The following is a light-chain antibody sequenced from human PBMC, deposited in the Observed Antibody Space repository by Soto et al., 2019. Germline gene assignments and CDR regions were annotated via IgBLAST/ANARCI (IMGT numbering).Light chain of an antibody. J-gene: IGKJ2*01. CDR2: GAS. Sequence: EIVLTQSPATLSLSPGERATLSCRADQSVSSDLAWYQQKPGQGPRLLIYGASIRATGIPAGFSGSGSGTDFTLTITSLEAEDFAVYYCQQRNRWPYTFGLGTKLEIK. CDR3: QQRNRWPYT. CDR1: QSVSSD. V-gene: IGKV3-11*01.